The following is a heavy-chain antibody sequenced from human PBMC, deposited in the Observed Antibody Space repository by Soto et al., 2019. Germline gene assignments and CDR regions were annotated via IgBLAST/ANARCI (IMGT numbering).Heavy chain of an antibody. CDR3: ARAPVTAGYFDY. CDR2: IWYDGSNK. CDR1: GFTFSSYG. D-gene: IGHD2-21*02. Sequence: GSLRLSCAASGFTFSSYGMHWVRQAPGKGLEWVAVIWYDGSNKYYADSVKGRFTISRDNSKNTLYLQMNSLRAEDTAVYYCARAPVTAGYFDYWGQGTLVTVSS. V-gene: IGHV3-33*01. J-gene: IGHJ4*02.